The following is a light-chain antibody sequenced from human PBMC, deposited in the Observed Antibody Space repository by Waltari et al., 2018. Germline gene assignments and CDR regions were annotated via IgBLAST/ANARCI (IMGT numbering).Light chain of an antibody. J-gene: IGLJ3*02. V-gene: IGLV3-19*01. CDR1: SLRSYY. Sequence: SSELTQDPAVSVALGQTVRITCQGDSLRSYYASWYQQKPGQAPVLVIYDKNNRPSGIPDRFFGSTSGNTTSLTITGAQAEDEADYYCNSRDSSGNHWVFGGGTKLTVL. CDR2: DKN. CDR3: NSRDSSGNHWV.